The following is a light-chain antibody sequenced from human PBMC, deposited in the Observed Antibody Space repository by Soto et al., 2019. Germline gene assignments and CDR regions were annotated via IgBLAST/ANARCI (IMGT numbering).Light chain of an antibody. J-gene: IGKJ5*01. CDR1: QSISSF. V-gene: IGKV1-39*01. CDR2: AAS. Sequence: DIQVTHSPSSLSASVGDRVTITCRASQSISSFLNWYQHKPGKAPKLLIYAASSLQSGVPSRFSGGGSGTDFTLTIRSLQPEDSASYYCQQSYKIPPTFGQGTRLEIK. CDR3: QQSYKIPPT.